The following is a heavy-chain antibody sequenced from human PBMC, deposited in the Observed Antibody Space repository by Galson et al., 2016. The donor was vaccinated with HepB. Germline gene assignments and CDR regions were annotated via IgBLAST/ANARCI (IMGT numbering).Heavy chain of an antibody. CDR3: ARRGALGSYIDS. Sequence: SETLSLTCTVSGYSISSGYYWGWIRQPPGKGLEWIGNIYHSGSTYYNPSLKSRVTISVDTSKNQFSLKLSSVTAADTAVYYCARRGALGSYIDSWGQGTLVTVSS. J-gene: IGHJ4*02. D-gene: IGHD1-26*01. CDR1: GYSISSGYY. V-gene: IGHV4-38-2*02. CDR2: IYHSGST.